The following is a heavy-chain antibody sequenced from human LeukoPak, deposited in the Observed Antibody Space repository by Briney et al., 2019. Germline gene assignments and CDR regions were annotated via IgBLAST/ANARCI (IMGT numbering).Heavy chain of an antibody. D-gene: IGHD3-10*01. V-gene: IGHV1-8*03. Sequence: AASVKVSCKASGYTFTSYDINWVRQATGQGLEWMGWMNPNSGNTSYAQKFQGRVTITRNTSISKAYVELSSLRSEDTAVYYCARGQYYYGSGSGDYFDYWGQGTLVTVSS. J-gene: IGHJ4*02. CDR2: MNPNSGNT. CDR1: GYTFTSYD. CDR3: ARGQYYYGSGSGDYFDY.